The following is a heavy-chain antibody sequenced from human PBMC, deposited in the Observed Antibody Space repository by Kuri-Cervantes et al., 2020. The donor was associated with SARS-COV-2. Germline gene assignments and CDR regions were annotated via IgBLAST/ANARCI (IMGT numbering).Heavy chain of an antibody. Sequence: SETLSLTCPVSGYSISSGYYWGWIRQPPGKGGEWIGSIYHSGSTYYNPSLKSRVTISVDTSKNQFSLKLSSVTAADTAVYYCARVRAKVGGNVDYWGQGTLVTVSS. D-gene: IGHD4-23*01. V-gene: IGHV4-38-2*02. CDR2: IYHSGST. CDR3: ARVRAKVGGNVDY. J-gene: IGHJ4*02. CDR1: GYSISSGYY.